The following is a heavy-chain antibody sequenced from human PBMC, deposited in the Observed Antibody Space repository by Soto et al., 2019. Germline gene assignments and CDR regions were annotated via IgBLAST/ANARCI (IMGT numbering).Heavy chain of an antibody. Sequence: EVQLVESGGGLVKPGGSLRLSCAVSGIKFTDAWMNWVRQIPGKGLEWVGRIKSNTDGGTTDSAAPVKGRFIISRDDSKDTMYLQMNSLKTEDTGVYFCTTAFMAYDFWRGYFAWGQGTLVTVSS. V-gene: IGHV3-15*07. J-gene: IGHJ5*02. CDR3: TTAFMAYDFWRGYFA. D-gene: IGHD3-3*01. CDR1: GIKFTDAW. CDR2: IKSNTDGGTT.